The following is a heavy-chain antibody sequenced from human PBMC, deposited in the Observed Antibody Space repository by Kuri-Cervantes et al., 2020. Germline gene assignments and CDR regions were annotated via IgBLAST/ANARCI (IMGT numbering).Heavy chain of an antibody. CDR1: GGSISSGGYS. J-gene: IGHJ4*02. D-gene: IGHD3-3*01. CDR3: ARTGGAFWSGYFFFDY. Sequence: SQTLSLTCAVSGGSISSGGYSWSWIRQPPGKGLEWIGYIYHSGSTYYNPSLKSRVTISVDTSKNQFSLKLSSVTAADTAVYYCARTGGAFWSGYFFFDYWGQGTLVTVSS. CDR2: IYHSGST. V-gene: IGHV4-30-2*01.